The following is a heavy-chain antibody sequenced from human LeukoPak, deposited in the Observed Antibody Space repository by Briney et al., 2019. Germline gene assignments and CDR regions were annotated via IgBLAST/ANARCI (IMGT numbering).Heavy chain of an antibody. CDR3: ASTLGYCSGGSCYPSFDY. V-gene: IGHV4-59*01. J-gene: IGHJ4*02. D-gene: IGHD2-15*01. CDR1: GGSISSYY. Sequence: KPSETLSLTCTVSGGSISSYYWGWIRQPPGKGLEWIGYIYYSGSTNYNPSLKSRVTISVDTSKNQFSLKLSSVTAADTAVYYCASTLGYCSGGSCYPSFDYWGQGTLVTVSS. CDR2: IYYSGST.